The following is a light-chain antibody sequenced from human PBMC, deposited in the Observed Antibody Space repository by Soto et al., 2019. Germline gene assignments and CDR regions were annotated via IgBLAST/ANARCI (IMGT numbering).Light chain of an antibody. J-gene: IGKJ5*01. CDR3: QQYKNWPPIT. Sequence: VMTQSKATLSVSPGERATLSCRASQSVGSDLAWYQQKPGQAPRLLIYGASTRATGIPARFSGSASGTEFTLTISGLQSEDFAVYYCQQYKNWPPITFGQGTRLEIK. V-gene: IGKV3-15*01. CDR1: QSVGSD. CDR2: GAS.